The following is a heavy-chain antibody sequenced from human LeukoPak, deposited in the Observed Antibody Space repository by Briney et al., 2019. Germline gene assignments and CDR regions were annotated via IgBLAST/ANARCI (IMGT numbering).Heavy chain of an antibody. Sequence: ASVKVSCKTSGDTFTTYAIIWVRQAPGQGLEWMGGIIPMFGTPNYAQRLQGRVTITADKSTKTAYMELSSLRSEDTAVYYCARAGIPGYCTNVTCSNWLDPWGQGTLVTVSS. V-gene: IGHV1-69*06. J-gene: IGHJ5*02. CDR2: IIPMFGTP. D-gene: IGHD2-8*01. CDR3: ARAGIPGYCTNVTCSNWLDP. CDR1: GDTFTTYA.